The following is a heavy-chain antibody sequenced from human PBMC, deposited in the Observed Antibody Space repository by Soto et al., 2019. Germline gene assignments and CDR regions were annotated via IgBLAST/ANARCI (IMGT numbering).Heavy chain of an antibody. CDR3: ARGQEVGAHFFDS. D-gene: IGHD2-15*01. Sequence: GGSVRLSCESSGFTFSGFDMHWVRQPTGKGLEWVSTIGTAGDTYYAVSVKGRFTISRDNAKNSLSLQMNSLRAGDTAVYFRARGQEVGAHFFDSWGQGTQVTVSS. J-gene: IGHJ4*02. CDR2: IGTAGDT. CDR1: GFTFSGFD. V-gene: IGHV3-13*01.